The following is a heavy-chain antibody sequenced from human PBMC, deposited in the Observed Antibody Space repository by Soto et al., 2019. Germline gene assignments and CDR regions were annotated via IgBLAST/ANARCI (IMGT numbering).Heavy chain of an antibody. J-gene: IGHJ4*02. V-gene: IGHV4-59*08. CDR1: GGSISSYY. Sequence: PSETLSLTCTVSGGSISSYYWSWIRQPPGKGLEWIGYIYYSGSTNYNPSLKSRVTISVDTSKNQFSLKLSSVTAADTAVYYCAKGGSGYYYALDYWGQGTLVTVSS. CDR2: IYYSGST. D-gene: IGHD3-22*01. CDR3: AKGGSGYYYALDY.